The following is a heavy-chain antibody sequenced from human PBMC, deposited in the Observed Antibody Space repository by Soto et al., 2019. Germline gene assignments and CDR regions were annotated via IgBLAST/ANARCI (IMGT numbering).Heavy chain of an antibody. D-gene: IGHD2-15*01. J-gene: IGHJ5*02. CDR1: GFTFTCSS. CDR2: IVVGSGNT. V-gene: IGHV1-58*01. CDR3: ARDNSQNYGTPAASSWFHP. Sequence: SVKFSCKTSGFTFTCSSVQWVRQGRGERVERIGGIVVGSGNTNYAQKFQERVTITRDTSTSTVYMDLSSLRYEDTAVYYCARDNSQNYGTPAASSWFHPWGQGTPLTVS.